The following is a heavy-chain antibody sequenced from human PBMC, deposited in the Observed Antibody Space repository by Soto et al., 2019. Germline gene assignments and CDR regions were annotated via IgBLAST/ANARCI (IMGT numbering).Heavy chain of an antibody. CDR3: VKDRDSNSWPSRDV. Sequence: QVHLVQSGAEVKKPGASVNVSCKTSGYTFTRNGISWVRQAPGQGLEWMGWISPKSGNIKYAKKYQGRVIMTPDTSTSTAYMELRSLRSDDTAVYYCVKDRDSNSWPSRDVWGPGTTVTVSS. V-gene: IGHV1-18*01. J-gene: IGHJ6*02. CDR1: GYTFTRNG. CDR2: ISPKSGNI. D-gene: IGHD3-22*01.